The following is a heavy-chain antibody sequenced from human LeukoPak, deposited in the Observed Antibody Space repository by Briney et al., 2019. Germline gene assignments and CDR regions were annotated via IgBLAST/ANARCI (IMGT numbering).Heavy chain of an antibody. V-gene: IGHV1-18*01. D-gene: IGHD3-16*01. CDR1: GYTFTSHG. J-gene: IGHJ3*02. CDR2: ISAYNGNT. Sequence: ASVKVSCKASGYTFTSHGISWVRQAPGQGLEWMGWISAYNGNTNYAQKLQGRVTMTTDTSTSTAYMELRSLRSDDTAVYYCARARLPGDAFDIWGQGTMVTVSS. CDR3: ARARLPGDAFDI.